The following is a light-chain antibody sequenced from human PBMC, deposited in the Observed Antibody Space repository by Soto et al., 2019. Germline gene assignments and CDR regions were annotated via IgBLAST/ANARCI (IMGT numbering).Light chain of an antibody. Sequence: QSVLTQPASVSGSPGQSITISCSGTSSDIGTYDHVAWFQQFPGKTPNLVIYSVSDRPSGVSYRFSGSKSGNTASLTISGLQADDAADYYCISYTVSRSYVFGTGTKVTV. J-gene: IGLJ1*01. CDR2: SVS. CDR1: SSDIGTYDH. V-gene: IGLV2-14*01. CDR3: ISYTVSRSYV.